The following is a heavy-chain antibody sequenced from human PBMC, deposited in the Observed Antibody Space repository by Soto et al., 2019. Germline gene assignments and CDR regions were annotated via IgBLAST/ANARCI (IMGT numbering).Heavy chain of an antibody. CDR3: ARAEGSGYPEIDY. CDR1: GFTVSSNY. V-gene: IGHV3-66*01. CDR2: IYSGGST. D-gene: IGHD3-22*01. Sequence: EVQLVESGGGLVQPGGSLRLSCAASGFTVSSNYMSWVRQAPGKGLEWVSVIYSGGSTYYADSVKGRFTISRDNSKNTLYLQMNSLRAEDTAVYYCARAEGSGYPEIDYWGQGTLVTVSS. J-gene: IGHJ4*02.